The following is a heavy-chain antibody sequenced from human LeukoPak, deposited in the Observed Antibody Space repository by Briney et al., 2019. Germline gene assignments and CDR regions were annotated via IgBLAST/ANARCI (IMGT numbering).Heavy chain of an antibody. CDR3: ARALGYYGSGTPYFDY. J-gene: IGHJ4*02. CDR2: MCKGGSH. Sequence: RTSQTLSLTCAVSGGSISTGDYSWSWIPPPQGKDLVWLVYMCKGGSHSYNPACRSRLTISVDRSKTPFSLKLNSGGAADTAVYYCARALGYYGSGTPYFDYWGEGALVIVSS. D-gene: IGHD3-10*01. V-gene: IGHV4-30-2*01. CDR1: GGSISTGDYS.